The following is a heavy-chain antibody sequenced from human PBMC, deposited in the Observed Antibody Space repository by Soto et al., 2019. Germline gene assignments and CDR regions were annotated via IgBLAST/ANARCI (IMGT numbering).Heavy chain of an antibody. J-gene: IGHJ4*02. D-gene: IGHD3-22*01. Sequence: QITLKESGPTLVKVTQTVTLTCTFSGFSLSSTGVGVGWIRQSPGKALDGLALINWNDDKRYNPSLKSRLTITKDTSKNQVVLTMTNMDPVDTATYYCARSGHNSGFFYYDYWGQGTLVTVSS. V-gene: IGHV2-5*01. CDR1: GFSLSSTGVG. CDR3: ARSGHNSGFFYYDY. CDR2: INWNDDK.